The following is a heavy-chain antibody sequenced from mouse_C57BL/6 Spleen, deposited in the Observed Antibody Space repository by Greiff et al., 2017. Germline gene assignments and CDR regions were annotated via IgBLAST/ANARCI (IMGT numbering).Heavy chain of an antibody. CDR3: TRRSSNADFDY. J-gene: IGHJ2*01. CDR1: GYTFTDYE. CDR2: IDPETGGT. V-gene: IGHV1-15*01. Sequence: QVQLQQSGAELVRPGASVTLSCKASGYTFTDYEMHWVKQTPVHGLEWIGAIDPETGGTAYNQKFKGKAILTADKSSSTAYMELRSLTSEDSAVYYCTRRSSNADFDYWGQGTTLTVSS. D-gene: IGHD2-5*01.